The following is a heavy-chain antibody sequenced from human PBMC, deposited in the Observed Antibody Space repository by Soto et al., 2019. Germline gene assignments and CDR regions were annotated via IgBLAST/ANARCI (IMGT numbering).Heavy chain of an antibody. CDR3: AKDLSSFKDYFDY. Sequence: GGSLRLSCAASGFTFSSYSMNWVRQAPGKGLEWVSSISSSSSYIYYADSVKGRFTISRDNAKNSLYLQMNSLRAEDTAVYYCAKDLSSFKDYFDYWGQGTLVTVSS. V-gene: IGHV3-21*01. CDR2: ISSSSSYI. CDR1: GFTFSSYS. J-gene: IGHJ4*02. D-gene: IGHD3-10*01.